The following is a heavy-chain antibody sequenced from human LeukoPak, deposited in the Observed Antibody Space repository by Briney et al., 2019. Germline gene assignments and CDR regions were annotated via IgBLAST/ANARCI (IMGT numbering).Heavy chain of an antibody. CDR1: GYTFTSYW. J-gene: IGHJ4*02. D-gene: IGHD6-6*01. CDR2: IFPRDSDT. V-gene: IGHV5-51*01. Sequence: GESLKISCKNSGYTFTSYWIGWVRQMPGKGLEWMGIIFPRDSDTRYSPSFQGQVTISADKSINTAYLQWNTLKASDTAMYYCARLPGIAARVGFGYWGQGTLVIVSS. CDR3: ARLPGIAARVGFGY.